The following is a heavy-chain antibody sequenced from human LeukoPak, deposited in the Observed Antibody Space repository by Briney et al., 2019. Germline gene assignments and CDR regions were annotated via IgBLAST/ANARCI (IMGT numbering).Heavy chain of an antibody. CDR2: IYYSGST. Sequence: SETLSLTCTVSGGSISSSSHYWGWIRQPPGKGLEWIGSIYYSGSTYYNPSLKSRVTISVDTSKNQFSLRLSSVTAADTAVHYCARSLRAFDIWGQGTMVTVSS. V-gene: IGHV4-39*07. CDR3: ARSLRAFDI. CDR1: GGSISSSSHY. J-gene: IGHJ3*02.